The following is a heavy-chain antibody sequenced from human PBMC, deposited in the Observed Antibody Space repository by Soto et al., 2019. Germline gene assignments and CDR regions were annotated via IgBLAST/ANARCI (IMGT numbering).Heavy chain of an antibody. CDR3: ARDRGGLRGQYGMDV. V-gene: IGHV3-33*01. Sequence: QVQLVESGGGVVQPGRSLRLSCAASGFTFSSYGMHWVRQAPGKGLEWVAVIWYDGSNKYYADSVKGRFTISRDNSKNTLYLQMNSLRAEDTAVYYCARDRGGLRGQYGMDVWGQGTTVTVSS. D-gene: IGHD4-17*01. J-gene: IGHJ6*02. CDR2: IWYDGSNK. CDR1: GFTFSSYG.